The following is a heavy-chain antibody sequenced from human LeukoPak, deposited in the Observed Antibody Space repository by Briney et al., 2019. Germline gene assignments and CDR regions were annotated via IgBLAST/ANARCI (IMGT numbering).Heavy chain of an antibody. CDR1: GYSISSGYY. V-gene: IGHV4-38-2*02. CDR2: IYHSGST. Sequence: KASETLSLTCTVSGYSISSGYYWGWIRQPPGKGLEWIGSIYHSGSTYYNPSLKSRVTISVDTSKNQFSLKLSSVTAADTAVYYCASYKWFGDWSGPSDYWGQGTLVTVSS. J-gene: IGHJ4*02. D-gene: IGHD3-10*01. CDR3: ASYKWFGDWSGPSDY.